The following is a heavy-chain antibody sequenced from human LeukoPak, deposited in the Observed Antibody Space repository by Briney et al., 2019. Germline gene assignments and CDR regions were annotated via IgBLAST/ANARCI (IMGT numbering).Heavy chain of an antibody. D-gene: IGHD2-2*03. J-gene: IGHJ5*02. CDR2: IYHSGST. CDR3: ARLLRVGYCSTTTCNWFDP. V-gene: IGHV4-38-2*02. Sequence: SETLSLTCTVSGYSISSGYYWGWIRQPPGKGLEWIGSIYHSGSTYYNPSLKSRVTISVDTSKNQFSLKLSSVTAADTAVYYCARLLRVGYCSTTTCNWFDPWGQGTLVTVSS. CDR1: GYSISSGYY.